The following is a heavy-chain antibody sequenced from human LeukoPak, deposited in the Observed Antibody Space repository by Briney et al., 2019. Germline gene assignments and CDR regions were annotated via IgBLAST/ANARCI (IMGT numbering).Heavy chain of an antibody. CDR3: ARAKDFGVVRSY. CDR2: IFDSGYT. CDR1: GGSISSYY. Sequence: SETLSLTCTVSGGSISSYYWSWIRQPPGKGLELIGYIFDSGYTNYNPSLDSRVTRSVDTSKNQFSLKLTSVTAADTAVYYCARAKDFGVVRSYWGQGTLVTVSS. J-gene: IGHJ4*02. D-gene: IGHD3-3*01. V-gene: IGHV4-59*01.